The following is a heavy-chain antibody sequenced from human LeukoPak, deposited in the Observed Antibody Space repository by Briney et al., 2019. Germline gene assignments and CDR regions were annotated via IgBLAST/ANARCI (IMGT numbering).Heavy chain of an antibody. CDR2: IYHSGST. CDR3: ARKSPFIRTGTTFRAFDI. D-gene: IGHD1-7*01. V-gene: IGHV4-30-2*01. Sequence: SETLSLTCTVSGGSISSGGYYWSWIRQPPGKGLEWIGYIYHSGSTYYNPSLKSRVTISVDRSKNQFSLKLSSVTAADTAVYYCARKSPFIRTGTTFRAFDIWGQGTMVTVSS. CDR1: GGSISSGGYY. J-gene: IGHJ3*02.